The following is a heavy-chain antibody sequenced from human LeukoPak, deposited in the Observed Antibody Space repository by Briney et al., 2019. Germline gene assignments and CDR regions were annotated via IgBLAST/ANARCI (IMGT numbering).Heavy chain of an antibody. J-gene: IGHJ3*02. CDR2: IFYSGST. CDR1: GGSFSGYY. Sequence: PSETLSLTCAVYGGSFSGYYWGWIRQPPGKGLEWIGNIFYSGSTYYSPSVKSRVTISLDTSRNQFSLKLNSVTAADTAVYYCAKSNGYGLVGIWGQGTMVTVSS. V-gene: IGHV4-34*12. CDR3: AKSNGYGLVGI. D-gene: IGHD3-10*01.